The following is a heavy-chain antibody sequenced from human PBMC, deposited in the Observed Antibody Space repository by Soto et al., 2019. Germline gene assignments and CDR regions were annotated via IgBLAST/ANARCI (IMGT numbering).Heavy chain of an antibody. J-gene: IGHJ6*02. Sequence: GASVKVSCKASGYTFTSYGISWVRQAPGQGLEWMGWISAYNGNTNYAQKLQGRVTMTTDTSTSTAYMELRSLRSDDTAVYYCARDRGYYDFWSVYYQVHNYGMDVWGQGTMVTV. V-gene: IGHV1-18*01. CDR2: ISAYNGNT. D-gene: IGHD3-3*01. CDR3: ARDRGYYDFWSVYYQVHNYGMDV. CDR1: GYTFTSYG.